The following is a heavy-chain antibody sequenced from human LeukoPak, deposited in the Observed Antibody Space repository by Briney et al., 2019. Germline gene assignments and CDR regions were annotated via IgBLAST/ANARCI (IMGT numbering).Heavy chain of an antibody. CDR2: ISGDGGNT. CDR3: AELGITMIGGV. CDR1: GFIFSNYG. V-gene: IGHV3-23*01. Sequence: GGSLRLSCAASGFIFSNYGMSWVRQAPGEGLEWVSSISGDGGNTYYADSVKGRFTISRDNAKNSLYLQMNSLRAEDTAVYYCAELGITMIGGVWGKGTTVTISS. D-gene: IGHD3-10*02. J-gene: IGHJ6*04.